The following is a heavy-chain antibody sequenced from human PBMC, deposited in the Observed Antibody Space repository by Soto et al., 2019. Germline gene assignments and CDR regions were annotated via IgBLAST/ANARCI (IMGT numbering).Heavy chain of an antibody. J-gene: IGHJ6*04. Sequence: EVQLVESGGGLVQPGGSLRPSCAASGFTLSGRSMHWVRQPPGKGLVWVSGIDNAGTDSTYADSVKGRFTSSRDNAKKMLYLQMNSLRVEDTAVYYCARGWFGPDVWGKGTTVTVSS. CDR3: ARGWFGPDV. D-gene: IGHD3-10*01. CDR2: IDNAGTDS. CDR1: GFTLSGRS. V-gene: IGHV3-74*01.